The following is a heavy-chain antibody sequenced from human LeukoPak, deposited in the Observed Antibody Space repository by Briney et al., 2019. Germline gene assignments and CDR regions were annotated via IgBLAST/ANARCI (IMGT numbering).Heavy chain of an antibody. CDR3: AKDLFGDYVWGTYRAIDT. V-gene: IGHV3-30*02. CDR1: GFSISRYG. CDR2: TRYDGSNK. J-gene: IGHJ4*02. Sequence: GGSLRVSCAGSGFSISRYGMHWVRQPPGKGLEWVAFTRYDGSNKYFADSVKGRFTISRDNSKSTLYLQMQSLRLEDSAIYYCAKDLFGDYVWGTYRAIDTWGQGTMLTVCS. D-gene: IGHD3-16*02.